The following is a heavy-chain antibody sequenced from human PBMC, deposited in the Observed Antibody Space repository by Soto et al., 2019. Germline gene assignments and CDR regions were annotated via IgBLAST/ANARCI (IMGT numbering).Heavy chain of an antibody. CDR1: GFTFDDYA. CDR2: ISWNSGSI. D-gene: IGHD5-12*01. V-gene: IGHV3-9*01. CDR3: AKDMGDGYNDDAFDI. J-gene: IGHJ3*02. Sequence: EVQLVESGGGLVQPGRSLRLSCAASGFTFDDYAMHWVRQAPGKGLEWVSGISWNSGSIGYADSVKGRFTISRDNAKNSLYLQMNSLRAEDTALYYCAKDMGDGYNDDAFDIWGQGTMGTVSS.